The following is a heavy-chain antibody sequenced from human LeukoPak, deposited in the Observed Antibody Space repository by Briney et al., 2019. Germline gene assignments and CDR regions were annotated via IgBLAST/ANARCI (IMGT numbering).Heavy chain of an antibody. D-gene: IGHD6-6*01. CDR2: INHSGST. J-gene: IGHJ4*02. CDR3: ALIAARYFDY. V-gene: IGHV4-34*01. Sequence: SETLSLTCAVYGGSLSGYYWSWIRQPPGKGLEWIGEINHSGSTNYNPSLKSRVTISVDTSKNQFSLKLSSVTAADTAVYYCALIAARYFDYWGQGTLVTVSS. CDR1: GGSLSGYY.